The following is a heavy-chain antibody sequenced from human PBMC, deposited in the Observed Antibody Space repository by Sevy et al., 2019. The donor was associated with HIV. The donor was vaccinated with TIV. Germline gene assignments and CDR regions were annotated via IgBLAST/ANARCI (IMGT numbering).Heavy chain of an antibody. CDR3: ARHESRAFDI. CDR1: GYSFINYW. V-gene: IGHV5-10-1*01. CDR2: INPIDSNT. D-gene: IGHD3-22*01. Sequence: GESLKISCQGSGYSFINYWISWVRQMPGKGLEWMAKINPIDSNTNYSPSFQGHVTISVDKSIITAYLQWSSLKASDTAMYYCARHESRAFDIWGQGTMVTVSS. J-gene: IGHJ3*02.